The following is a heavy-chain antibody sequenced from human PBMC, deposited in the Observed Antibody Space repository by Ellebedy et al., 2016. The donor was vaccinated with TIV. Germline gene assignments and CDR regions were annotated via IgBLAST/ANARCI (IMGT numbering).Heavy chain of an antibody. J-gene: IGHJ4*02. CDR2: IKQDGSQK. V-gene: IGHV3-7*01. CDR3: GAGDGWLSDY. CDR1: GFTFSSYS. Sequence: GESLKISCAASGFTFSSYSMNWVRQAPGKGLERVASIKQDGSQKDYVDFVKGRFTISRDNAKDSLYLQMNRLRVGDTAVYYCGAGDGWLSDYWGRGTLVTVSS. D-gene: IGHD5-24*01.